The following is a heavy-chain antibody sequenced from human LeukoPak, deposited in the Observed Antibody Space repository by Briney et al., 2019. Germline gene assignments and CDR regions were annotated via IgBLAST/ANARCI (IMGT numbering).Heavy chain of an antibody. Sequence: PGGSLRLSCAASGFIVSSNYMTWVRQAPGKGLEWVSVIYSGGRTYYADSVKGRFTLSRDNSKNTLYLHMNSLRAEDTAVYYCARGNSGTSYVEYYYGMDVWGQGTTVTVSS. V-gene: IGHV3-53*01. D-gene: IGHD1-26*01. CDR3: ARGNSGTSYVEYYYGMDV. CDR1: GFIVSSNY. J-gene: IGHJ6*02. CDR2: IYSGGRT.